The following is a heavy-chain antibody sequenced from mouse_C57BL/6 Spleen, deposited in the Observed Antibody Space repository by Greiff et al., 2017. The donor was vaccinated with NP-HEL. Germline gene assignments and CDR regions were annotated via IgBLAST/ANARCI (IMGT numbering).Heavy chain of an antibody. V-gene: IGHV1-76*01. D-gene: IGHD2-3*01. CDR1: GYTFTDYY. Sequence: QVQLKESGAELVRPGASVKLSCKASGYTFTDYYINWVKQRPGQGLEWIARIYPGSGNTYYNEKFKGKATLTAEKSSSTAYMQLSSLTSEDSAVYFCARSSGLLLFDYWGQGTTLTVSS. J-gene: IGHJ2*01. CDR2: IYPGSGNT. CDR3: ARSSGLLLFDY.